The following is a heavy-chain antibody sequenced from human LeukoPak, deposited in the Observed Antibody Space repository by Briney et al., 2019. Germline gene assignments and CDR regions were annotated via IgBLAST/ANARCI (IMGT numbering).Heavy chain of an antibody. CDR3: AKEMATIRAFDF. CDR2: ISGSGSST. Sequence: GGSLRLSCAASGFTFSTYAMSWVRQAPGKGLEWVSVISGSGSSTYYADSVKGRFTISRDNSKNTLYLQMNILRSEDRAVYYCAKEMATIRAFDFWGQGKMVTVSS. J-gene: IGHJ3*01. V-gene: IGHV3-23*01. D-gene: IGHD5-24*01. CDR1: GFTFSTYA.